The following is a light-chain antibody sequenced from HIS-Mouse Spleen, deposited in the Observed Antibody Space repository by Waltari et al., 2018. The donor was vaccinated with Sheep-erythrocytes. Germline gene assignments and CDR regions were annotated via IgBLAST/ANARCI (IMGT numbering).Light chain of an antibody. J-gene: IGLJ2*01. V-gene: IGLV2-14*01. Sequence: QSALTQPASVSGSPGQSITISCTGTSSDVGGYNYVSWYQQHPGTAPKLMIYEVSNRPSGVSNRFSGSKSGNTATLTIGRVEAGDEADYYCQVWDSSSDPVVFGGGTKLTVL. CDR3: QVWDSSSDPVV. CDR2: EVS. CDR1: SSDVGGYNY.